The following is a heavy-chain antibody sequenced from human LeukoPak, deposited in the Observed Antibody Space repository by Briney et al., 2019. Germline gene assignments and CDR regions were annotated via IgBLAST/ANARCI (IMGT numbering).Heavy chain of an antibody. Sequence: PGGSLRLSCAASGFTFSDYYMSWIRQAPGKGLEWVSYISSSGSTIYYSDSLKGRFTLSRDNAKNSLYLQMNSLRAEDTGVYYCARDSHDALDIWGQGTMVTVSS. J-gene: IGHJ3*02. CDR3: ARDSHDALDI. CDR1: GFTFSDYY. CDR2: ISSSGSTI. V-gene: IGHV3-11*04.